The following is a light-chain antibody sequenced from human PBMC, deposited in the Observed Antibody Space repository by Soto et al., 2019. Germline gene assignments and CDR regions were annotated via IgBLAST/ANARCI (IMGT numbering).Light chain of an antibody. CDR1: SSNIGRNT. CDR2: SND. J-gene: IGLJ2*01. V-gene: IGLV1-44*01. Sequence: QSVLTQPPSASGTPGQRVTISCSGSSSNIGRNTVNWYQQFPGTAPRLLIKSNDQRPSGVPDRFSGSKSGTSASLAISGLQSEDEADYYCATGDDTLDGLIFGGGTKLTVL. CDR3: ATGDDTLDGLI.